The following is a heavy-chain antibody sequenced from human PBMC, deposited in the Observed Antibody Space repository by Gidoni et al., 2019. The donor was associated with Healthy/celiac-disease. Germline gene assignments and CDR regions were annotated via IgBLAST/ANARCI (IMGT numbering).Heavy chain of an antibody. V-gene: IGHV4-30-2*01. D-gene: IGHD1-1*01. Sequence: QLQLQESGSGLRQPSQTLSPTFSLSARSIISGGYSWSWIRQPPGKGREWIGYIYHSGSTYYNPSLKSRVTISVDRSKNQFSLKLSSVTAADTAVYYCARETGTNWFDPWGQGTLVTVSS. J-gene: IGHJ5*02. CDR2: IYHSGST. CDR3: ARETGTNWFDP. CDR1: ARSIISGGYS.